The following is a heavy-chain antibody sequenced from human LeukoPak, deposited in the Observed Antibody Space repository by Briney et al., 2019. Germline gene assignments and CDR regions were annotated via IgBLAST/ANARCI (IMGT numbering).Heavy chain of an antibody. D-gene: IGHD6-13*01. CDR3: ARVAAGIGFFQH. J-gene: IGHJ1*01. Sequence: KPSETLSLTCTVSGVSISSYYWSWLRQPPGKGLEWIGNIHHSGSTYYNPSLKSRVTITVDTSKNQFSLKLSSVTAADTAVYYCARVAAGIGFFQHWGQGTLVTVSS. CDR1: GVSISSYY. CDR2: IHHSGST. V-gene: IGHV4-59*08.